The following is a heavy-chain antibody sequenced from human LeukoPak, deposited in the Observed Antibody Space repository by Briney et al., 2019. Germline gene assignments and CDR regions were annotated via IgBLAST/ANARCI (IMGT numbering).Heavy chain of an antibody. Sequence: PGGSLRLSCAASGFTFSSYWMTWVRQAPGKGLEWVANIKQDGSEKDYVESVKGRFTISRDSAKNSLYLQMNSLGVEDTAVYYCAQKTQYDILSGFHNYYGMDVWGQGTTVTVSS. CDR3: AQKTQYDILSGFHNYYGMDV. CDR2: IKQDGSEK. J-gene: IGHJ6*02. V-gene: IGHV3-7*01. D-gene: IGHD3-9*01. CDR1: GFTFSSYW.